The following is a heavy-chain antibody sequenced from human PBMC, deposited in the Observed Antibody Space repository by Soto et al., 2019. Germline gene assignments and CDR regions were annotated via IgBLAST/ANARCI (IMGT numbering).Heavy chain of an antibody. Sequence: ASVKVSCKASGFSFTGYYIHSLRQAPGQGLEWMGWINAHSGGTEYAQKFQGRVTLTRDTSIATAYLTLTSLTSDDTALYYCAKDLTRQLAYWLDPWGQGTQVTV. D-gene: IGHD6-6*01. V-gene: IGHV1-2*02. CDR1: GFSFTGYY. CDR2: INAHSGGT. CDR3: AKDLTRQLAYWLDP. J-gene: IGHJ5*02.